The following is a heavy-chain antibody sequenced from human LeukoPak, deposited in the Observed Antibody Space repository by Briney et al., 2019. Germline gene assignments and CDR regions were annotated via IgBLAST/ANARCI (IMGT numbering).Heavy chain of an antibody. J-gene: IGHJ5*02. CDR3: ASMFNDFWSGYPPELWWFDP. Sequence: PSETLSLTCAVYGGSFSGYFWTWIRQPPGKGLEWIGEINHGGITNYNPSLKSRVTISVDTSKNQFSLKLSSVTAADTAVYYCASMFNDFWSGYPPELWWFDPWGQGTLVTVSS. CDR1: GGSFSGYF. CDR2: INHGGIT. D-gene: IGHD3-3*01. V-gene: IGHV4-34*01.